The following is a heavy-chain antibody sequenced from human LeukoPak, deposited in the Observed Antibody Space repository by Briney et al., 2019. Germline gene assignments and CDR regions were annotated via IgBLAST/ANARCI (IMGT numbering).Heavy chain of an antibody. D-gene: IGHD6-13*01. CDR2: INHSGST. CDR3: ARGRLRPLKLAAAGFDY. J-gene: IGHJ4*02. Sequence: SETLSLTCTVSGGSISSSSYYWGWIRQPPGKGLEWIGEINHSGSTNYNPSLKSRVTISVDTSKNQFSLKLSSVTAADTAVYYCARGRLRPLKLAAAGFDYWGQGTLVTVSS. CDR1: GGSISSSSYY. V-gene: IGHV4-39*07.